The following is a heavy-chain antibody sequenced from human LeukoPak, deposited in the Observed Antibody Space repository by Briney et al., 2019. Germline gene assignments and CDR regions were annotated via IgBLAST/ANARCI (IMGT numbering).Heavy chain of an antibody. D-gene: IGHD3-22*01. Sequence: VKVSCKASGGTFSSYAISWVRQAPGQGLEWMGRIIPIFGTANYAQKFQGRVTITTDESTSTAYMELSSLRSEDTAVYYCASEGYCYDSSGYFDYWGQGTLVTVSS. CDR3: ASEGYCYDSSGYFDY. CDR1: GGTFSSYA. V-gene: IGHV1-69*13. CDR2: IIPIFGTA. J-gene: IGHJ4*02.